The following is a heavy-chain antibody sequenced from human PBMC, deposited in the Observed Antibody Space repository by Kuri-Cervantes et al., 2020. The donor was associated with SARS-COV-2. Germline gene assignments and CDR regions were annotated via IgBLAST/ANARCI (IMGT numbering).Heavy chain of an antibody. Sequence: ASVNVSCKSSGYTFSTYDINWVRQASGQGLEWMGWMNPDTGNSGYAQNFRGRVTMTGDTCTSTAYMELSRLRSDDTAVYYCARDDLYSSRWDFDYWGQGTLVTVSS. J-gene: IGHJ4*02. CDR3: ARDDLYSSRWDFDY. V-gene: IGHV1-8*02. CDR2: MNPDTGNS. D-gene: IGHD6-13*01. CDR1: GYTFSTYD.